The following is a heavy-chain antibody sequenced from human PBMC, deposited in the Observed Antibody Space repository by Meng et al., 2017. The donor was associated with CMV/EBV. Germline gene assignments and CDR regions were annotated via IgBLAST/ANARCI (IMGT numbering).Heavy chain of an antibody. J-gene: IGHJ6*02. V-gene: IGHV3-43*01. Sequence: LSLTCAASGFTFDDYTIHWVRQAPGKGLEWLSLISWDGGSTYYADSVKGRFTISRDNSKNSLYLQMNSLTTEDTALYYCAKDLRRGIAAYYAMDVWGRGTTVTVSS. CDR1: GFTFDDYT. CDR2: ISWDGGST. CDR3: AKDLRRGIAAYYAMDV. D-gene: IGHD6-13*01.